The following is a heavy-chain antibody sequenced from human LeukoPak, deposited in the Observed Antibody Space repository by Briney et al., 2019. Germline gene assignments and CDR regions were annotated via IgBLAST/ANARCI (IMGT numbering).Heavy chain of an antibody. V-gene: IGHV3-30*18. J-gene: IGHJ3*01. D-gene: IGHD2/OR15-2a*01. CDR1: GFTFSSYG. CDR3: VKELDYYGSTEEYYGGVDAFDF. Sequence: GGSLRLSCAASGFTFSSYGMHWVRQAPGKGLKWVAVISYDGSNKYYADSVKGRFTISRDNSKNTLYLQMNSLRAGDTAIYYCVKELDYYGSTEEYYGGVDAFDFWGQGTMVIVSS. CDR2: ISYDGSNK.